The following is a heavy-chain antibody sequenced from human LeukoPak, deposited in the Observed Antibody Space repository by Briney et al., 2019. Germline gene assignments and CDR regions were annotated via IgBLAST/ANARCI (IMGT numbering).Heavy chain of an antibody. D-gene: IGHD4-11*01. CDR3: AREPTVTDY. CDR1: GGSFSGYY. Sequence: PSETLSLTCAVYGGSFSGYYWSWIRQPPGKGLEWIGEINHSGSTNYNPSLKSRVTISVDTSKNQFSLKLSSVTAADTAVCYCAREPTVTDYWGQGTLATVSS. J-gene: IGHJ4*02. CDR2: INHSGST. V-gene: IGHV4-34*01.